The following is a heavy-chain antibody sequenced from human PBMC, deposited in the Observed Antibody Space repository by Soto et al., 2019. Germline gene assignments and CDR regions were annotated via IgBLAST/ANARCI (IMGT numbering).Heavy chain of an antibody. D-gene: IGHD2-8*02. CDR3: ARAFSLHWYTYYSDY. CDR2: MSYSGST. J-gene: IGHJ4*01. Sequence: SVTLSLTWTVEGASISGDQWGWIRQPPGKGLEWIGNMSYSGSTNYSPSLKSRVTMSVDTSKNQFSLKLNSVTAADTAMYYCARAFSLHWYTYYSDYWV. CDR1: GASISGDQ. V-gene: IGHV4-59*08.